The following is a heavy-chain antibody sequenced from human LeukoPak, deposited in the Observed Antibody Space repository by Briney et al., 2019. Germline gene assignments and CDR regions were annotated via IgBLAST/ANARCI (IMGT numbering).Heavy chain of an antibody. CDR3: AGSYYNVFDY. D-gene: IGHD3-10*01. J-gene: IGHJ4*02. CDR2: IWYDGSNK. Sequence: GGSLRLSWAASGFTFINYGMRSVRQAPGXWLEWVALIWYDGSNKYYADSVKGRFTISRDNSKTTLYLQMHSLSAEETAVYYCAGSYYNVFDYWGQGTLVTVSS. V-gene: IGHV3-33*01. CDR1: GFTFINYG.